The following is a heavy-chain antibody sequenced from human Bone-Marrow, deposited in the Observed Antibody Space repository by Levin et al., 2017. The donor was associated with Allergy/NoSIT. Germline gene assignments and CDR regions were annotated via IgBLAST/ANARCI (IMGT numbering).Heavy chain of an antibody. Sequence: GESLKISCAASGFTFSSYWMSWVRQAPGKGLEWVANIKQDGSEKYYVDSVKGRFTISRDNAKNSLYLQMNSLRAEDTAVYYCASFERGSSWQINWFDPWGQGTLVTVSS. D-gene: IGHD6-13*01. CDR3: ASFERGSSWQINWFDP. CDR1: GFTFSSYW. J-gene: IGHJ5*02. CDR2: IKQDGSEK. V-gene: IGHV3-7*02.